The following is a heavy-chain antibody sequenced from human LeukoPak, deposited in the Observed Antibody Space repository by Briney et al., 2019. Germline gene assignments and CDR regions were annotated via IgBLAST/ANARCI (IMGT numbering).Heavy chain of an antibody. CDR1: GFTFSSYS. D-gene: IGHD5-24*01. CDR3: VRGGAKKTAMVDY. J-gene: IGHJ4*02. CDR2: ISGSSSYI. Sequence: PGGSLRLSCAASGFTFSSYSMNWVRQAPGKGLEWVSAISGSSSYIYYADSVKGRFTISRDYAKNSLYLQMNSLRVDAAAEYYCVRGGAKKTAMVDYWGRGTLVAVSS. V-gene: IGHV3-21*01.